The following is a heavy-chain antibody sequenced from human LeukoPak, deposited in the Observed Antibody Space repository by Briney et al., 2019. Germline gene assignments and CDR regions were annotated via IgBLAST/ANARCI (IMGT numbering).Heavy chain of an antibody. V-gene: IGHV4-34*01. Sequence: KTSETLSLTCAVYGGSFSGYYWSWIRQPPGKGLEWIGEINHSGSTNYNPSLKSRVTISVDTSKNQFSLKLNSVTAADTAVYYCTRHDAVPVIGHGMGVWGQGTTVTVSS. J-gene: IGHJ6*02. D-gene: IGHD3-16*02. CDR1: GGSFSGYY. CDR2: INHSGST. CDR3: TRHDAVPVIGHGMGV.